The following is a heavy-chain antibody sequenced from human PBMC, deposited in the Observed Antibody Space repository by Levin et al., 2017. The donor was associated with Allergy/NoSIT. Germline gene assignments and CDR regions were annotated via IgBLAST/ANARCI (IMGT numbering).Heavy chain of an antibody. J-gene: IGHJ4*02. D-gene: IGHD3-10*01. CDR3: ASNIGLGSYWDF. CDR1: GGSISSTNW. V-gene: IGHV4-4*02. Sequence: SETLSLTCAVSGGSISSTNWWSWVRQTPGKGLEWIGEIYHSGTTNYNPSLKSRVTISVDKSKNQFSLKLNSVTATDTAVYYCASNIGLGSYWDFWGQGTLVTVSS. CDR2: IYHSGTT.